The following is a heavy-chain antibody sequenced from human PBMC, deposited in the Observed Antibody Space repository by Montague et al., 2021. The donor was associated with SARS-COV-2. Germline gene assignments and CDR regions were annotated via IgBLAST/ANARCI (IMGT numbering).Heavy chain of an antibody. CDR1: GASIRSNTFF. D-gene: IGHD2-8*01. Sequence: SETLSLTCTVSGASIRSNTFFWGWIRQSPGKGLEWIGSISHSGRTFFNPSLKSRVTISVDTSKNQFSLRVTSVTAADTAVYYCAGDQRQYVVNGPCIDFWGQGTLVTVSS. V-gene: IGHV4-39*07. CDR2: ISHSGRT. CDR3: AGDQRQYVVNGPCIDF. J-gene: IGHJ4*02.